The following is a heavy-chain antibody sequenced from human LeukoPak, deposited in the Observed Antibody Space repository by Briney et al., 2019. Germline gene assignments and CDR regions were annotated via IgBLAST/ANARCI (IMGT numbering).Heavy chain of an antibody. Sequence: GGSLRLSCAASGFTFSIYAMSWVRPAPGKGLEGVSSITSSGESTYYADSVRGQFTISRDNSRNTVYLQMNSLRAEDTAVYYCARDRPNYYGSNGHYYRRDGDYWGLGTLVTVSS. CDR1: GFTFSIYA. CDR3: ARDRPNYYGSNGHYYRRDGDY. CDR2: ITSSGEST. D-gene: IGHD3-22*01. J-gene: IGHJ4*02. V-gene: IGHV3-23*01.